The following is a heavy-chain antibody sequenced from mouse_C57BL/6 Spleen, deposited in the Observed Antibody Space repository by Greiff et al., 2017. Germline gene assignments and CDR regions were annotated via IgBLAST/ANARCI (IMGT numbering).Heavy chain of an antibody. D-gene: IGHD2-1*01. Sequence: EVKLVESGPGMVKPSQSLSLTCTVTGYSITSGYDWHWIRHFPGNKLEWMGYISYSGSTNYNPSIKSRITITHDTSKNHFFLKLNSVTTEDTATYYCARGFYYVNPWFAYWGQGTLVTVSA. CDR3: ARGFYYVNPWFAY. V-gene: IGHV3-1*01. CDR1: GYSITSGYD. J-gene: IGHJ3*01. CDR2: ISYSGST.